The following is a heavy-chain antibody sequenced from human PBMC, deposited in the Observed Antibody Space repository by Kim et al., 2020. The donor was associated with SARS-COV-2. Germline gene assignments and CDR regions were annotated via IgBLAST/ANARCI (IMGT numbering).Heavy chain of an antibody. Sequence: ASVNVSCKASGYNFTDSFIHWVRQAPGQGLEWLGWITPDSGGPNYAQNFRGRVTMTRDTSISTAYLEMSRLTSDDTAVYYCARGLGHCAGGNCHLGQGT. CDR1: GYNFTDSF. CDR2: ITPDSGGP. V-gene: IGHV1-2*02. J-gene: IGHJ4*02. CDR3: ARGLGHCAGGNCH. D-gene: IGHD2-21*01.